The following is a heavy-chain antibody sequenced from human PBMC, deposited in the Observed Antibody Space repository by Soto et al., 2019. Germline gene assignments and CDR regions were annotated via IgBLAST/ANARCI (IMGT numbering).Heavy chain of an antibody. CDR1: GFTFSSYG. D-gene: IGHD1-26*01. Sequence: GGSLRFSCAASGFTFSSYGMFWVRQAPGRGLEWVAFISYDGSDKCSDSVKGRFTISRDNSKNTLYLQMDSLGAEDTAVYYCAKGSYSGRYSDFDCWGQGTLVTVSS. V-gene: IGHV3-30*18. CDR3: AKGSYSGRYSDFDC. J-gene: IGHJ4*02. CDR2: ISYDGSDK.